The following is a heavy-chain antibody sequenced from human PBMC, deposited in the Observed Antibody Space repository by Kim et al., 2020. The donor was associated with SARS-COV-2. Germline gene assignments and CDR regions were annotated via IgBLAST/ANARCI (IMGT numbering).Heavy chain of an antibody. CDR3: TRVNYYYGMDV. V-gene: IGHV3-49*03. Sequence: GGSLRLSCTASGFTSGDYAMSWFRQAPGKGLERVGFIRSNAYGGTTEYAASVKGRSTISRDDSKSIAYLQMNRLKTEDTAVYYCTRVNYYYGMDVWGQGTTVTVSS. CDR2: IRSNAYGGTT. J-gene: IGHJ6*02. CDR1: GFTSGDYA.